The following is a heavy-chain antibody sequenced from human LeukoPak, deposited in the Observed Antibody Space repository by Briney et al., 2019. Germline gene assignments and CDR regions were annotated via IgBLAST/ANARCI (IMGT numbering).Heavy chain of an antibody. CDR3: ARAASYENRNYFDD. D-gene: IGHD3-22*01. Sequence: PGGSLRLSCAASGFTFSSYAVSWVRQAPGKGLEWVAAFFTGDSTYYPDSVRGRFTISVDNSRNTLYLQMNSLRADDTAVYYCARAASYENRNYFDDWGQGTLVTVSS. V-gene: IGHV3-66*01. CDR1: GFTFSSYA. J-gene: IGHJ4*02. CDR2: FFTGDST.